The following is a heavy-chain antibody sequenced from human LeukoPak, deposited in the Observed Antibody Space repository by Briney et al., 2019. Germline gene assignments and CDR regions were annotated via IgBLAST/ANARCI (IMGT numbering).Heavy chain of an antibody. V-gene: IGHV3-53*01. J-gene: IGHJ4*02. D-gene: IGHD5-24*01. CDR1: GFTVSNSY. CDR3: TRVRDGYNYVFDN. Sequence: GSLRLSCAASGFTVSNSYLSWVRQAPGKGREWVSVIYRGGATYYADSAKERFTISRDTSKNTLNLQMNSLRAEDTAIYYCTRVRDGYNYVFDNWGQGTLVTVSS. CDR2: IYRGGAT.